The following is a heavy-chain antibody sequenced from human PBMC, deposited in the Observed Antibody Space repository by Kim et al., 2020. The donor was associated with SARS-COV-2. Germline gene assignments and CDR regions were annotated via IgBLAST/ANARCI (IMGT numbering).Heavy chain of an antibody. D-gene: IGHD3-22*01. J-gene: IGHJ4*01. V-gene: IGHV3-30*18. CDR1: GFTFSSYG. CDR2: ISYDGSNK. CDR3: AKGKSITMIVVDSFDY. Sequence: GGSLRLSCAASGFTFSSYGMHWVRQAPGKGLEWVAVISYDGSNKYYADSVKGRFTISRDNSKNTLYLQMNSLRAEDTAVYYCAKGKSITMIVVDSFDYWG.